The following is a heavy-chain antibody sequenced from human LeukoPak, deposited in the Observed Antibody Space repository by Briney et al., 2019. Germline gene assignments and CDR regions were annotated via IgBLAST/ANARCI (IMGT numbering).Heavy chain of an antibody. Sequence: PGGSLRLSCAASGFTFSDYYMSWIRQAPGKGLEWVSYISSSGSTIYYADSAKGRFTISRDNAKNSLYLQMNSLRAEDTAVYYCARGGPPIYGGNSRESDAFDIWGQGTMVTVSS. D-gene: IGHD4-23*01. CDR3: ARGGPPIYGGNSRESDAFDI. CDR1: GFTFSDYY. V-gene: IGHV3-11*01. J-gene: IGHJ3*02. CDR2: ISSSGSTI.